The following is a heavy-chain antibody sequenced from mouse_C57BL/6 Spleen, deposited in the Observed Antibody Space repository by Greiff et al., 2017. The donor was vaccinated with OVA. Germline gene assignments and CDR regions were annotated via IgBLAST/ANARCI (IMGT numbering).Heavy chain of an antibody. CDR3: ARGGDDGSSYAMDY. D-gene: IGHD1-1*01. V-gene: IGHV1-69*01. J-gene: IGHJ4*01. CDR2: IDPSDSYT. Sequence: VQLQQSGAELVMPGASVKLSCKASGYTFTSYWMHWVKQRPGQGLEWIGEIDPSDSYTNYNQKFKGKSTLTVDKSSSTAYMQRSSLTSEDSAVYYCARGGDDGSSYAMDYWGQGTSVTVSS. CDR1: GYTFTSYW.